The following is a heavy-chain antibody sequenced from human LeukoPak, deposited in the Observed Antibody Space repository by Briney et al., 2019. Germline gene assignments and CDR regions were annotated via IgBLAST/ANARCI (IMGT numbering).Heavy chain of an antibody. CDR2: MNPNSGNT. D-gene: IGHD3-22*01. Sequence: ASVKVSCKASGYTFTSYDINWVRQATGQGLEWMGWMNPNSGNTGYAQKSQGRVTITRNTSISTAYMELSSLRSEDTAVYYCARDQPENYYDSSGHQGYWGQGTLVTVSS. CDR3: ARDQPENYYDSSGHQGY. V-gene: IGHV1-8*03. CDR1: GYTFTSYD. J-gene: IGHJ4*02.